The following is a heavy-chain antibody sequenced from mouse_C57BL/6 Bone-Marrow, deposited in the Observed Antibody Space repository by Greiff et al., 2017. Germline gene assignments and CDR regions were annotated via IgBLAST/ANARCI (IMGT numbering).Heavy chain of an antibody. CDR3: ARRWLLPYYYAMDY. V-gene: IGHV1-64*01. CDR1: GYTFTSYW. CDR2: IHPNSGST. J-gene: IGHJ4*01. Sequence: QVQLQQPGAELVKPGASVKLSCKASGYTFTSYWMHWVKQRPGQGLEWIGMIHPNSGSTNYNEKFKSKATLTVDKSSSTAYMQLSSLTSEDSAVYYGARRWLLPYYYAMDYWGQGTSVTVSS. D-gene: IGHD2-3*01.